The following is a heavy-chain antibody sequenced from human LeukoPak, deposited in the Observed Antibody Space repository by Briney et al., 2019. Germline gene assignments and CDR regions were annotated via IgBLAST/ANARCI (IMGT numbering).Heavy chain of an antibody. V-gene: IGHV3-23*01. CDR2: ISGSGGST. J-gene: IGHJ3*02. CDR3: AKDRRLGAVAGGGAFDI. CDR1: GFTFSSYA. D-gene: IGHD6-19*01. Sequence: GGSLRLSCAASGFTFSSYAMSWVRQAPGKGLGWVSAISGSGGSTYYADSVKGRFTISRDNSKNTLYLQMNSLRAEDTAVYYCAKDRRLGAVAGGGAFDIWGQGTMVTVSS.